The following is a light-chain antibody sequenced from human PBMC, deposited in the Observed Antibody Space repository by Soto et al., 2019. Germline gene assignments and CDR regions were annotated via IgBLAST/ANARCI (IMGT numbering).Light chain of an antibody. V-gene: IGKV1-5*01. CDR1: QSINYW. Sequence: DIQMTQSRATLSASVGDRVTITCRASQSINYWLAWYQQRPGKAPKLLIYDASTLHSGAPSRFSGSGSGTDFTLTITDLQPDDFATYYCQHYNGYSPWTFGLGTRVEI. CDR2: DAS. CDR3: QHYNGYSPWT. J-gene: IGKJ1*01.